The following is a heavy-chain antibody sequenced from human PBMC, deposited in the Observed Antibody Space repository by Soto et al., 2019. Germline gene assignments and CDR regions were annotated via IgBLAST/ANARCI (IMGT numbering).Heavy chain of an antibody. CDR1: GGSISSYY. D-gene: IGHD1-26*01. V-gene: IGHV4-59*08. Sequence: SETLSLTCTVSGGSISSYYWSWIRQPPGKGLEWIGYIYYSGSTNYNPSLKSRVTISVDTSKNQFSLKLSSVTAADTAVYYCARGRELEGPMDAFDIWGQGTMVTVSS. J-gene: IGHJ3*02. CDR2: IYYSGST. CDR3: ARGRELEGPMDAFDI.